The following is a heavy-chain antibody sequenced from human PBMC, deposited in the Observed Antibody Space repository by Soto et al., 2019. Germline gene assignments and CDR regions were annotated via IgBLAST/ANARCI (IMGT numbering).Heavy chain of an antibody. CDR3: ARDSVGEQWLEYNWFDP. CDR2: ISAYNGNT. V-gene: IGHV1-18*01. J-gene: IGHJ5*02. Sequence: QVQLVQSGAEVKKPGASVKVSCKASGYTFTSYGISWVRQAPGQGLEWMGWISAYNGNTNYAQKLQGRVTMTTDTSTSTAYMELRSLRSDDTAVYYCARDSVGEQWLEYNWFDPWGQGTLVTVSS. CDR1: GYTFTSYG. D-gene: IGHD6-19*01.